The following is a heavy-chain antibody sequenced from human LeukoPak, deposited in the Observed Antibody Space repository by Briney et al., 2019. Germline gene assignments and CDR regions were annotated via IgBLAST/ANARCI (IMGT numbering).Heavy chain of an antibody. D-gene: IGHD2-15*01. Sequence: SETLSLTCTVSGGSISSYYWSWIRQPPGKGLEWIGYIYYSGSTNYNPSLKSRVTISVDTSKNQFTLKLSSVTAADTAVYYCARQSSRQHDAFDIWGQGTMVTVSS. J-gene: IGHJ3*02. V-gene: IGHV4-59*08. CDR2: IYYSGST. CDR3: ARQSSRQHDAFDI. CDR1: GGSISSYY.